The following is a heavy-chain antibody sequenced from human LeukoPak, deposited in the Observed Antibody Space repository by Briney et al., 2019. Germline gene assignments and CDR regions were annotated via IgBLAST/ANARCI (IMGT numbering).Heavy chain of an antibody. CDR3: AGGGGEMATPDQFDY. CDR2: IYYSGST. V-gene: IGHV4-59*01. J-gene: IGHJ4*02. Sequence: PSETLSLTCTVSGGSISSYYWSWIRQPPGKGLEWIGYIYYSGSTNYNPSLKSRVTISVDTSKNQFSLKLSSVTAADTAVYYCAGGGGEMATPDQFDYWGQGTLVTVSS. CDR1: GGSISSYY. D-gene: IGHD5-24*01.